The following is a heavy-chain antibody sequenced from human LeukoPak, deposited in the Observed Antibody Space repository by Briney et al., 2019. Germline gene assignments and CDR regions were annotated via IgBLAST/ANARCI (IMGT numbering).Heavy chain of an antibody. V-gene: IGHV1-46*01. CDR2: INPSGGST. CDR1: GYTFTSYY. Sequence: ASVKVSCKASGYTFTSYYMHWVRQAPGQGLEWMGIINPSGGSTSYAQKFQGRVTMTRDTSPSTVYMELSSLRSEDTAVYYCARDPIYYYDSSGYYYDYWGQGTLVTVSS. D-gene: IGHD3-22*01. J-gene: IGHJ4*02. CDR3: ARDPIYYYDSSGYYYDY.